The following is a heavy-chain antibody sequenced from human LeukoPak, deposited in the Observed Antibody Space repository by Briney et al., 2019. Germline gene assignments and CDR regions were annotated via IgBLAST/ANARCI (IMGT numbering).Heavy chain of an antibody. CDR2: IYYSGST. J-gene: IGHJ5*02. CDR1: GGSISSSSYS. Sequence: SETLSLTCTVSGGSISSSSYSWGWIRQPPGKGLEWIGSIYYSGSTYYNPSLKSRVTISVDTSKNQFSLKLSSVTAADTAVYYCARHPRLKLSSPKPDHWGQGTLVTVSS. V-gene: IGHV4-39*01. CDR3: ARHPRLKLSSPKPDH. D-gene: IGHD1-7*01.